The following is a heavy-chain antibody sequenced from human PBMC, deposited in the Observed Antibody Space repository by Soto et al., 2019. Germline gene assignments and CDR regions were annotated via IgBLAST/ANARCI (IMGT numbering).Heavy chain of an antibody. CDR1: GFTFSSYS. J-gene: IGHJ3*02. CDR2: ITSSRSTI. CDR3: ARDDYISDWYGAFDI. D-gene: IGHD6-19*01. V-gene: IGHV3-48*01. Sequence: EVQLVESGGGLVQPGGSLRLSCAASGFTFSSYSKNWVRQAPGKGLEWVSYITSSRSTIYYADSVKGRFTISRDNAKNSLYLQMNSLRAEDTAVYYCARDDYISDWYGAFDIWGQGTMVTVSS.